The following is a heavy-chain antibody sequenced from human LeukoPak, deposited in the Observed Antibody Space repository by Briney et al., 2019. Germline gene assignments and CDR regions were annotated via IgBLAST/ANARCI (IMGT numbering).Heavy chain of an antibody. Sequence: ASVKVSCKASGYTFTGYYMHWVRQATGQGLEWMGWVNPNSGNTGYAQKFQGRVTMTRNTSISTTYMELSSLRSEDTAVYYCARDRDSGSGSSPYWGQGTLVTVSS. J-gene: IGHJ4*02. V-gene: IGHV1-8*02. CDR1: GYTFTGYY. CDR2: VNPNSGNT. D-gene: IGHD3-10*01. CDR3: ARDRDSGSGSSPY.